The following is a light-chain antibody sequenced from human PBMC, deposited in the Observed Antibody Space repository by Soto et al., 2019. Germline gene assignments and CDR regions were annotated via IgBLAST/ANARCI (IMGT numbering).Light chain of an antibody. CDR3: QQYGYSFRA. V-gene: IGKV3-20*01. CDR2: GAS. J-gene: IGKJ1*01. CDR1: QSVSSSY. Sequence: EILLTQSPGTLSLSPGERATLSCRASQSVSSSYLSWYQLKHGQAPRLLIYGASSRATGIPDRLSGSGSGKNFTRTISRLALEGFGVYYCQQYGYSFRAFGQGTKVEL.